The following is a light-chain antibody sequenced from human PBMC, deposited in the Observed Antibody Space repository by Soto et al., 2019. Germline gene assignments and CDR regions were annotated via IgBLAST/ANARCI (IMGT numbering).Light chain of an antibody. CDR2: DTS. CDR1: QSVRSY. CDR3: QQYGSSPIT. V-gene: IGKV3-20*01. Sequence: EIVLTQSPATVSLSPGEGATLSCRASQSVRSYLAWYQQKPGQAPRLLIYDTSNRAAGIPARFSGSGSGTDFALTISRLEPEDFVVYFCQQYGSSPITFGGGTKVDIK. J-gene: IGKJ4*01.